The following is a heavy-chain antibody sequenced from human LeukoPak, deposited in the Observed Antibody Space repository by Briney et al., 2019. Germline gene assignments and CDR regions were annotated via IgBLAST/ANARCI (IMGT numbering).Heavy chain of an antibody. CDR3: AKPRGSGVITYDAFDI. Sequence: PGGSLRLSCAASGFTFSGHWMNWVRQAPGKGLEWVANIKQDGSEKYYVDSVKGRFTISRDNSKNSLYLQMNSLRAEDTALYCCAKPRGSGVITYDAFDIWGQGTMVTVSS. J-gene: IGHJ3*02. CDR2: IKQDGSEK. D-gene: IGHD3-22*01. V-gene: IGHV3-7*03. CDR1: GFTFSGHW.